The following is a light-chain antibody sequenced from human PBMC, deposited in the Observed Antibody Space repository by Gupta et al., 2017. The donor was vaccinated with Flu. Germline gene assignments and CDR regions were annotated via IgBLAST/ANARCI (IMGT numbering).Light chain of an antibody. V-gene: IGLV2-14*01. CDR3: SSYTNTNTPYV. J-gene: IGLJ1*01. CDR1: HSDLGTYDY. Sequence: QSALTQPASVSGSRGQSITISCTGSHSDLGTYDYVSWYQQHPGKAPKLMIFEVTNRPSGVSSRFSGSKSGNTASLTISGLQAEDEAVYYCSSYTNTNTPYVFGTGTKVTVL. CDR2: EVT.